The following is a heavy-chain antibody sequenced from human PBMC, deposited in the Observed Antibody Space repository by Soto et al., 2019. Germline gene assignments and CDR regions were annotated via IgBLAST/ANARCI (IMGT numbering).Heavy chain of an antibody. CDR1: GGSISSSSYY. CDR2: IYYSGST. D-gene: IGHD6-13*01. Sequence: QLQLQESGPGLVKPSETLSLTCTVSGGSISSSSYYWGWIRQPPGKGLEWIGSIYYSGSTYYNPSLKSRVTISVDTSKNQFSLKLSSVTAADTAVYYCARYSSSWFSSYYYYGMDVWGQGTTVTVSS. J-gene: IGHJ6*02. CDR3: ARYSSSWFSSYYYYGMDV. V-gene: IGHV4-39*01.